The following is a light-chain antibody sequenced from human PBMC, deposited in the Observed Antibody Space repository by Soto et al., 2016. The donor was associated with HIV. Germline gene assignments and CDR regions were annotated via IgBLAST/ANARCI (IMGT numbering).Light chain of an antibody. CDR2: TAS. Sequence: DIQLTQSPSFLSASVGDRVTITCRASQGISSYLAWYQQKPGKAPKLLIYTASTLQSGVPSRFSGSGSGTKFTLTISSLQPEDFATYYCQQLNSYPLTFGEGPRWRS. CDR3: QQLNSYPLT. CDR1: QGISSY. V-gene: IGKV1-9*01. J-gene: IGKJ4*01.